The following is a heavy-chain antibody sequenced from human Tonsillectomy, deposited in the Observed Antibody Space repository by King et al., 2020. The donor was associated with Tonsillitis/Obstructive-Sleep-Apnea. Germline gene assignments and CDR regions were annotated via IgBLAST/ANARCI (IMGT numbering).Heavy chain of an antibody. CDR2: IRQDGSEK. V-gene: IGHV3-7*04. Sequence: VQLVESGGDLVQPGGSLRLSCAASGFTFSNHLMSWVRQAPGKGLEWVANIRQDGSEKYYVYSVKGRFTISRDNAKNSLYLQMSSLRAEDTAVYYCARATYWYFDLWGRGTLVTVSS. CDR3: ARATYWYFDL. CDR1: GFTFSNHL. J-gene: IGHJ2*01.